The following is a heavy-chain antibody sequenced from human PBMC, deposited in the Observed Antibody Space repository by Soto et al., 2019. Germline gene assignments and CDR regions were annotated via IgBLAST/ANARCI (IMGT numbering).Heavy chain of an antibody. D-gene: IGHD5-12*01. CDR3: ARSSGYVPGGY. CDR2: IHHSGST. J-gene: IGHJ4*02. Sequence: XETLSLTCAVSGYPISSGYYWGWIRQPPGKGLEWIGIIHHSGSTYYNPSLRSRITISVDTSKNQFSLKMPSVTAADTAVYYCARSSGYVPGGYWGQGILVTVSS. V-gene: IGHV4-38-2*01. CDR1: GYPISSGYY.